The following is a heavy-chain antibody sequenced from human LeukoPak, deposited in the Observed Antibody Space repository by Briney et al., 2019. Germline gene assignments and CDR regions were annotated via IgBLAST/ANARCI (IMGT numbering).Heavy chain of an antibody. D-gene: IGHD4/OR15-4a*01. J-gene: IGHJ5*02. CDR2: ISGSGGST. Sequence: GGSLRLSCVASGFTFSNYAMSWVRQAPGKGLEWVSAISGSGGSTYYADSVKGRFTISRDNSKNTLYLQMNSLRAEDTAVYYCAKEAQRVLRNNWFDPWGQGTLVTVSS. V-gene: IGHV3-23*01. CDR3: AKEAQRVLRNNWFDP. CDR1: GFTFSNYA.